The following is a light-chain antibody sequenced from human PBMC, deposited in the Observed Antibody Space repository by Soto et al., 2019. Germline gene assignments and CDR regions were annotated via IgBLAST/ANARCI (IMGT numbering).Light chain of an antibody. CDR3: SSYSGSTTHMV. CDR2: DVT. J-gene: IGLJ2*01. V-gene: IGLV2-14*03. CDR1: NNDIGGYNY. Sequence: QSALTQPASVSGSPGQSIAISCTGTNNDIGGYNYVSWYQQHPGKAPKLMIYDVTARPSGVSSRFSGSKSGSAASLTISGLQSESEADYYCSSYSGSTTHMVFGGGTKVTLL.